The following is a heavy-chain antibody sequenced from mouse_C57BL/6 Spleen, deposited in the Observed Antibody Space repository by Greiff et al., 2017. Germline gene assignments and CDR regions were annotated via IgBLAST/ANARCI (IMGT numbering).Heavy chain of an antibody. CDR3: VRVNWDGGDY. Sequence: EVQLVQSGGGLVQPKGSLKLSCAASGFTFNPYAMHWVRQAPGKGLEWVARIRRKSSNYATYYADSFKDIFTISRNDSQSRLYLQMNNLKTEDTAMYYCVRVNWDGGDYWGQGTSVTVSS. CDR2: IRRKSSNYAT. V-gene: IGHV10-3*01. CDR1: GFTFNPYA. D-gene: IGHD4-1*01. J-gene: IGHJ4*01.